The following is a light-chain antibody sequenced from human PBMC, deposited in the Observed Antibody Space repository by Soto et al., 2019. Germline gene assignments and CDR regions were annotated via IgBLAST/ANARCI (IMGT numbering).Light chain of an antibody. Sequence: QSALTQPASVSGSPGQSITISCTGTGSDVGGCDYVSWYQHRPGKAPKLMIYEVTNRPSGVSNRFSGSTSGNTASLTISGLLAEDEADYYCSSYTISSTYVFGTGTKVTVL. J-gene: IGLJ1*01. CDR2: EVT. V-gene: IGLV2-14*01. CDR3: SSYTISSTYV. CDR1: GSDVGGCDY.